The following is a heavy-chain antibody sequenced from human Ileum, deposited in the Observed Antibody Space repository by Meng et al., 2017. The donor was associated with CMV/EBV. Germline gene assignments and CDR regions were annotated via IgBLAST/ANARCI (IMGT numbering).Heavy chain of an antibody. Sequence: SFSGYYWSWIRQPPGKGLEWIGEINHSGSTNYNPSLKSRVTISVDTSKNQFSLKLSSVTAADTAVYYCAKTYYDFWSGYYSGWLDPWGQGTLVTVSS. J-gene: IGHJ5*02. CDR1: SFSGYY. D-gene: IGHD3-3*01. V-gene: IGHV4-34*01. CDR2: INHSGST. CDR3: AKTYYDFWSGYYSGWLDP.